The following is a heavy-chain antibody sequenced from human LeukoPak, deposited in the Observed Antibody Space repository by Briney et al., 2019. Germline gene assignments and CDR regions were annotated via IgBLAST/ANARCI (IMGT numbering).Heavy chain of an antibody. CDR1: GGSFGGYY. CDR3: ARGLTH. J-gene: IGHJ4*02. Sequence: SGTLSLTCSVYGGSFGGYYWRWIRQPPGKGLEWIGEINHSGNSNYNPSLKSRVTISVDTSKNQFSLKLNSVTAADTGVYYCARGLTHWGQGTLVTVSS. V-gene: IGHV4-34*01. CDR2: INHSGNS.